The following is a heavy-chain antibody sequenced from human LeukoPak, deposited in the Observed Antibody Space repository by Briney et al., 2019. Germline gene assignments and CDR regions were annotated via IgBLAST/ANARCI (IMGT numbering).Heavy chain of an antibody. Sequence: ASVKVSCKASGYTFTGYYKHWGRQAPGQGLEWMGIINPSGGSTSYAQKFQGRVTMTRDMSTSTVYLELSSLRSEDTAVYYCARDSDSRDPPHFDYWGQGTLVTVSS. J-gene: IGHJ4*02. D-gene: IGHD2-21*01. V-gene: IGHV1-46*01. CDR3: ARDSDSRDPPHFDY. CDR1: GYTFTGYY. CDR2: INPSGGST.